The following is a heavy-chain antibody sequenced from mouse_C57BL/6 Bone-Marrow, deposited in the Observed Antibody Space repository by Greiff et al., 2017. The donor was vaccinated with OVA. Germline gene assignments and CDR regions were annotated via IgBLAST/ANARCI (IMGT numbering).Heavy chain of an antibody. CDR2: ISDGGSYT. J-gene: IGHJ4*01. Sequence: EVMLVESGGGLEKPGGSLKLSCAASGFTFSSYAMSWVRQTPEKRLEWVATISDGGSYTYYPDNVKGRFTISRDNAKNNLYLQMSQLKSEDTAMYYCARGVLNWDVRAMDYWGQGTSVTVSS. CDR1: GFTFSSYA. D-gene: IGHD4-1*02. V-gene: IGHV5-4*03. CDR3: ARGVLNWDVRAMDY.